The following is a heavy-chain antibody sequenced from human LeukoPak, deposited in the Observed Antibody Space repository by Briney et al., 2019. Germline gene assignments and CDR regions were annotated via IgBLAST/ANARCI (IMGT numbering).Heavy chain of an antibody. CDR3: ARDRKVESAAANWFDP. Sequence: SETLSLTCTVSGGSISSSSYYWGWIRRPPGKGLEWIGSIYYSGSTYYNPSLKSRVTISVDTSKNQFSLKLSSVTAADTAVYYCARDRKVESAAANWFDPWGQGTLVTVSS. CDR2: IYYSGST. J-gene: IGHJ5*02. CDR1: GGSISSSSYY. D-gene: IGHD6-13*01. V-gene: IGHV4-39*07.